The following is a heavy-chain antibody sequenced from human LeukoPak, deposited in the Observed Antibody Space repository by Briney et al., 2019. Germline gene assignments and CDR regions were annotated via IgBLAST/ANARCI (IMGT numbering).Heavy chain of an antibody. CDR2: IYYSGST. CDR1: GGSISSYY. J-gene: IGHJ4*02. V-gene: IGHV4-59*01. Sequence: SETLSLTCTVSGGSISSYYWSWIRQPPGKGLEWIGYIYYSGSTNYNPSLKSRVTISVDTSKNQFSLKLSSVTAADTAVYYCASYSGSYFDYWGQGTLVTVSS. D-gene: IGHD1-26*01. CDR3: ASYSGSYFDY.